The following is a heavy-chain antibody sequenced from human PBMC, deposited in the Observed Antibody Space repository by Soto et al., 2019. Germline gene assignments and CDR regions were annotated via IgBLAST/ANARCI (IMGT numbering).Heavy chain of an antibody. V-gene: IGHV3-74*01. CDR1: GFTFSSYW. CDR2: INSDGSST. Sequence: EVQLVESGGGLVQPGGSLRLSCAASGFTFSSYWMHWVRQAPGKGLVWVSRINSDGSSTSYADSVKGRFTISRDNAKNTLYLQMNRLRGEDTAVYYCVRTSLVVAAATREDYWGQGTLVTVSS. CDR3: VRTSLVVAAATREDY. D-gene: IGHD2-15*01. J-gene: IGHJ4*02.